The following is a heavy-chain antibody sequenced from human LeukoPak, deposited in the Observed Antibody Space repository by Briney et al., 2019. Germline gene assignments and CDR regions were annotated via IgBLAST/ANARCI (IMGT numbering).Heavy chain of an antibody. CDR2: IYTSGST. J-gene: IGHJ4*02. V-gene: IGHV4-61*02. CDR1: GGSISSGSYY. Sequence: SQTLSLACTVSGGSISSGSYYWSWIRQPAGKGLEWIGRIYTSGSTNYNPSLKSRVTISVDTSKNQFSLKLSSVTAADTAVYYCARGGRSYFTSVDYFDYWGQGTLVTVSS. D-gene: IGHD1-26*01. CDR3: ARGGRSYFTSVDYFDY.